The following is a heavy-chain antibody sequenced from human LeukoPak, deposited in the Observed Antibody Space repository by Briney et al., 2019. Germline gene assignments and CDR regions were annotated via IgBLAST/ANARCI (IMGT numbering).Heavy chain of an antibody. J-gene: IGHJ4*02. D-gene: IGHD6-13*01. CDR2: ISWNSGSI. CDR1: GFTFDDYA. CDR3: AKDIYSSSWYYFDY. V-gene: IGHV3-9*01. Sequence: CLRLSCAASGFTFDDYAMHWVRQAPGKGLEWVSGISWNSGSIGYADSVKGRFTIPRDNAKNSLYLQMNSLRAEDTPLYFCAKDIYSSSWYYFDYWGQGTLVSVST.